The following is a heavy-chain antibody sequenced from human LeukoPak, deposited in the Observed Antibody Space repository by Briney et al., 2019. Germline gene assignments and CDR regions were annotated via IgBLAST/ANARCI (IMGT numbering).Heavy chain of an antibody. CDR3: AIDTGLYGDY. CDR1: GYTFTSYG. D-gene: IGHD2-8*01. Sequence: VASVKVSCKASGYTFTSYGISWVRQAPGQGLEWMGRIIPILGIANYAQKFQGRVTITADKSTSTAYMELSSLRSEDTAVYYCAIDTGLYGDYWGQGTLVTVSS. V-gene: IGHV1-69*04. CDR2: IIPILGIA. J-gene: IGHJ4*02.